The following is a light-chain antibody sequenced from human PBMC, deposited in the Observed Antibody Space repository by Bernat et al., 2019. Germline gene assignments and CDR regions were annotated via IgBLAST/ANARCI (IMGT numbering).Light chain of an antibody. CDR2: DVS. J-gene: IGLJ3*02. Sequence: QSALTQPASVSGSPGESLTISCTGTNSDVGGNTYVSWYQQHPGKAPKVLIYDVSYRPSGVSDRFSGSKSGNTASLTISGLQAEDEADYYCSSATTSRNRVFGGGTKVTVL. V-gene: IGLV2-14*01. CDR1: NSDVGGNTY. CDR3: SSATTSRNRV.